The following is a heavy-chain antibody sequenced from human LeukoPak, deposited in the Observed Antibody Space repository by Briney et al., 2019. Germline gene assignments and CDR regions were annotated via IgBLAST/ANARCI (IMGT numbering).Heavy chain of an antibody. Sequence: ASVKVSCKASGYTFTSYDINWVRQATGQGLEWMGWMNPNSGNTGYAQKFQGRVTMTRNTSISTAYMELSSLRSEDTAVYYCARYDYGDLELDCWGQGTLVTVSS. CDR2: MNPNSGNT. D-gene: IGHD4-17*01. CDR3: ARYDYGDLELDC. J-gene: IGHJ4*02. CDR1: GYTFTSYD. V-gene: IGHV1-8*01.